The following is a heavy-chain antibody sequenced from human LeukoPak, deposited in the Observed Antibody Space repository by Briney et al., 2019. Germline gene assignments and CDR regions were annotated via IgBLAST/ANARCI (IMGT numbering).Heavy chain of an antibody. Sequence: SETLSLTCTVSGSSISSYHWTWIRQPAGKGLEWIGRLSASGSTNFNPSLKSRVTISVDTSKNQFSLKLSSVTAADTAVYYCARVPTHNYYDSSGYQTQDYWGQGTLVTVSS. D-gene: IGHD3-22*01. CDR2: LSASGST. J-gene: IGHJ4*02. V-gene: IGHV4-4*07. CDR1: GSSISSYH. CDR3: ARVPTHNYYDSSGYQTQDY.